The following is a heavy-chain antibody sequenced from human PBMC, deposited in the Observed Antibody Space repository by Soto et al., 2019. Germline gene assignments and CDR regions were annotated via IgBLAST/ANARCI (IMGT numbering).Heavy chain of an antibody. CDR2: ISYDSETT. CDR1: DYTFPTYS. V-gene: IGHV3-48*02. CDR3: ARLYYDYV. D-gene: IGHD3-3*01. Sequence: VGSLRLSCEASDYTFPTYSMNWVRQAPGQGLEWVAYISYDSETTSYADSVKGRFTISRDDAKNSLFLQMDNLRDEDSAVYFCARLYYDYVWGQGTTVTVSS. J-gene: IGHJ6*02.